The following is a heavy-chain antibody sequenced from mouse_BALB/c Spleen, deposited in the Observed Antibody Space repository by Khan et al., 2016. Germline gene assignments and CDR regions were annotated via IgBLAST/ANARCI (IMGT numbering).Heavy chain of an antibody. CDR1: VFDFSRYW. J-gene: IGHJ3*01. V-gene: IGHV4-1*02. Sequence: EVTLLESGGGLVQPGGSLKLSCAASVFDFSRYWMSWVRQAPGKGLEWIGEINPDSSTINYTPSLKDKFIISRDNAKNTLYLQMSKVRSEDTALYYCARHYDYGGGFAYWGQGTLVTVSA. CDR2: INPDSSTI. CDR3: ARHYDYGGGFAY. D-gene: IGHD2-4*01.